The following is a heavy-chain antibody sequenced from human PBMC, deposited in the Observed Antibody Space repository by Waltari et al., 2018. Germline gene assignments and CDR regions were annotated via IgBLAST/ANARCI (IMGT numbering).Heavy chain of an antibody. CDR1: GFTFSSCS. V-gene: IGHV3-48*04. J-gene: IGHJ4*02. CDR3: TRDLYGSGGDYFDP. Sequence: EVQLVESGGGLVQPGGSLRLSCAASGFTFSSCSMNWVSQAPGKGLDWVSYISSSSSTIYYADSVKGRFTSSRDNAKNSLFLQMNSLRAEDTAVYYCTRDLYGSGGDYFDPWGQGTLVTVSS. CDR2: ISSSSSTI. D-gene: IGHD6-19*01.